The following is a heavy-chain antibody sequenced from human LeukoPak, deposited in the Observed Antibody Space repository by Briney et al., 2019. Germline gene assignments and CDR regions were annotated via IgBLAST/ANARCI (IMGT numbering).Heavy chain of an antibody. CDR1: GGSISSYY. CDR3: ARDRGSSGRTGAFDI. Sequence: SETLSLTCTVSGGSISSYYWSWIRQPPGKGLEWIGYIYYRGSTNYNPSLKSRVTISVDTSKNQFSLKLSSVTAADTAVYYCARDRGSSGRTGAFDIWGQGTMVTVSS. V-gene: IGHV4-59*12. D-gene: IGHD3-22*01. J-gene: IGHJ3*02. CDR2: IYYRGST.